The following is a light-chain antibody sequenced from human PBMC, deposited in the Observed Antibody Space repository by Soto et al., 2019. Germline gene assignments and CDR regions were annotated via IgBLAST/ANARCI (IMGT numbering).Light chain of an antibody. J-gene: IGKJ4*01. CDR3: QQYDYLPLT. CDR1: QDISNY. CDR2: DAS. Sequence: DLQMTQSPSSLSASVGDRVTITCQASQDISNYLNWYQQKPGKAPKLLIYDASNLETGVPSRFSGSGSGTDFTFTISSLQPEDVATYYCQQYDYLPLTFGGGTMVEIK. V-gene: IGKV1-33*01.